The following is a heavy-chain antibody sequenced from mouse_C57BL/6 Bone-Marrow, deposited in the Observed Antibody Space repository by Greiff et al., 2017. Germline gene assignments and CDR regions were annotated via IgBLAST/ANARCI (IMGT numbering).Heavy chain of an antibody. V-gene: IGHV1-81*01. CDR1: GYTFTSYG. D-gene: IGHD1-1*01. Sequence: QVQLQQSGAELARPGASVKLSCKASGYTFTSYGISWVKQRTGQGLEWIGEIYPRSGNTYYNEKFKGKATLTADKSSSTAYMELRSLTSEDSAVYFCARENYYGSSSYYFDYWGQGTTLTESS. CDR3: ARENYYGSSSYYFDY. J-gene: IGHJ2*01. CDR2: IYPRSGNT.